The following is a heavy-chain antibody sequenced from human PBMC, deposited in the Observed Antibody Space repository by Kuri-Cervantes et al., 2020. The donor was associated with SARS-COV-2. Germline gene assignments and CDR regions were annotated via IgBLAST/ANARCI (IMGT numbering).Heavy chain of an antibody. CDR1: GFTFSNAW. CDR2: IKSKTDGGTT. Sequence: GGSLRLSCAASGFTFSNAWMNWVRQAPGKGLEWVGRIKSKTDGGTTDYAAPVKGRFTISRDDSKNTLYLQTNSLKTEDTAVYYCTTAPDYGDYVGPDYWGQGTLVTVSS. V-gene: IGHV3-15*07. CDR3: TTAPDYGDYVGPDY. J-gene: IGHJ4*02. D-gene: IGHD4-17*01.